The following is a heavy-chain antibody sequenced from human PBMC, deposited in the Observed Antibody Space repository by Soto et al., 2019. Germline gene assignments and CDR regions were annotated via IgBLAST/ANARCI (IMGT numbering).Heavy chain of an antibody. CDR1: GFTFSSYN. V-gene: IGHV3-21*01. D-gene: IGHD3-22*01. CDR2: ISVNSNFI. Sequence: EVQLVESGGGLVKPGGSLRLSCAASGFTFSSYNMNWVRQAPGKALEWVASISVNSNFIYYAASMKGRFTISRDNAKNALYLQMNGLRVEDTAVYYCAREAGAVITTWALDYWGQGTLVTVSS. J-gene: IGHJ4*02. CDR3: AREAGAVITTWALDY.